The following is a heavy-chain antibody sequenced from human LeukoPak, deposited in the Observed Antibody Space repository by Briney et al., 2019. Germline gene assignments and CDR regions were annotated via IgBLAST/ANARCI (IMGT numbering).Heavy chain of an antibody. CDR3: AKAPVTSCRGAYCYPLDS. CDR2: IYSGRST. J-gene: IGHJ4*02. CDR1: GFTVSSYY. D-gene: IGHD2-21*01. Sequence: PGGSLRLSCAASGFTVSSYYMSWVRQAPGKGLEWVSVIYSGRSTSYADSVKGRFTIFRDNSKNTLDLQINSLRAEDAAGYFCAKAPVTSCRGAYCYPLDSWGQGTLVTVSS. V-gene: IGHV3-66*01.